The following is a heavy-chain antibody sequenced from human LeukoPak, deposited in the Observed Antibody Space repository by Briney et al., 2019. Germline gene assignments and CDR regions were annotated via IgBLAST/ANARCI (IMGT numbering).Heavy chain of an antibody. CDR3: ARDEINYDFWSGYLAALGY. D-gene: IGHD3-3*01. Sequence: GRSLRLSCAASGFTFSSYAMHWVRQAPGKGLGWVAVISYDGSNKYYADSVKGRFTISRDNSKNTLYLQMNSLRAEDTAVYYCARDEINYDFWSGYLAALGYWGQGTLVTVSS. CDR2: ISYDGSNK. J-gene: IGHJ4*02. V-gene: IGHV3-30*01. CDR1: GFTFSSYA.